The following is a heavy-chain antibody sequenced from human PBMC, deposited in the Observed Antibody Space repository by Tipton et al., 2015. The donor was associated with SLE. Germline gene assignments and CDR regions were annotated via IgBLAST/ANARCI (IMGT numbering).Heavy chain of an antibody. D-gene: IGHD3-10*01. CDR2: IYHSGST. J-gene: IGHJ4*02. CDR1: GGSISNSNW. Sequence: SLRLSCAVSGGSISNSNWWSWVRQPPGKGPEWIGEIYHSGSTNYNPSLKSRVTISVDKSKNQFSLKLSSVTAADTAVYYCARARRGCDYWGQGTLVTVSS. V-gene: IGHV4-4*02. CDR3: ARARRGCDY.